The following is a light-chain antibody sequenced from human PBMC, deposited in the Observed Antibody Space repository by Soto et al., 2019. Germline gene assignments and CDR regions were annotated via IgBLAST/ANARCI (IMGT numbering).Light chain of an antibody. CDR2: GVT. J-gene: IGLJ1*01. V-gene: IGLV2-14*01. Sequence: QSALTQPASVSGSPGQSITISCTGTSSDVGGYNYVSWYQQYPGKAPKLMIYGVTNRPSGVSKRFSGSKTGNTASLTISGLQAEDEAYYYCFSHRGGDSHVFGTGTKVTVL. CDR3: FSHRGGDSHV. CDR1: SSDVGGYNY.